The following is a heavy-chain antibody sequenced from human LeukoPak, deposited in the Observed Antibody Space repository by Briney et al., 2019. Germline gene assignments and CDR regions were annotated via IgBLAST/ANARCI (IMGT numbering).Heavy chain of an antibody. V-gene: IGHV3-33*01. D-gene: IGHD3-22*01. CDR3: AREGGGFCSGYDCPGFDY. J-gene: IGHJ4*02. CDR2: IWFDGTNK. CDR1: GFTFSNG. Sequence: GTSLRLSCAASGFTFSNGMHWVRQAPGKGLEWVAGIWFDGTNKSYGDSVKGRFTISRDTSKNTVYLQMIGLRGEDSAVYYCAREGGGFCSGYDCPGFDYWGQGTLVSAST.